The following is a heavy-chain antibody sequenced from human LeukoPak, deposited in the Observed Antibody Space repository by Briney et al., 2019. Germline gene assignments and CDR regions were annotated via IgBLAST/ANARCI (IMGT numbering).Heavy chain of an antibody. V-gene: IGHV4-59*11. CDR2: IYYTGST. J-gene: IGHJ4*02. D-gene: IGHD1-1*01. CDR3: ARESMKLTHPYFDY. CDR1: GGSINTHY. Sequence: SETLSLTCTVSGGSINTHYWTWFRQPPGKGLEWIGYIYYTGSTSFNSSLKSRVSLSIDTSKNQFSLKVNSVTTADTAVYYCARESMKLTHPYFDYWGQGILVTVSS.